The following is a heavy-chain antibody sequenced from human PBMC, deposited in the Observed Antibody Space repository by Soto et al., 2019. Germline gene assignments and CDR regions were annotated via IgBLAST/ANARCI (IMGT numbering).Heavy chain of an antibody. V-gene: IGHV1-2*04. D-gene: IGHD6-19*01. CDR2: INPNSGGT. J-gene: IGHJ6*02. CDR3: ARESQHSSGGYGYYYYCCMDV. Sequence: ASVKVSCKASGYTFTGYYMHWVRQAPGQGLEWLGWINPNSGGTNYAQKFQGWVTMNRDTSISTAYMELSRLRSDDTAVDYCARESQHSSGGYGYYYYCCMDVWGRRTTVTVSS. CDR1: GYTFTGYY.